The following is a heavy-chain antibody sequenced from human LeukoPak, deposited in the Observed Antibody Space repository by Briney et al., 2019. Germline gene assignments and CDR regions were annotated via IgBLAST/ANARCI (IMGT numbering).Heavy chain of an antibody. J-gene: IGHJ4*02. Sequence: GGSLRLSCAASGFTFSDYWMHWVRQVPGKGLVWVSRIKGDGSETNYADSVKGRFTISRDNAKNTLFLQMNSLRVEDTAVYYCARDQPDPAGTGPRFDYWGQGSLVTVPS. CDR1: GFTFSDYW. V-gene: IGHV3-74*01. CDR2: IKGDGSET. D-gene: IGHD1-1*01. CDR3: ARDQPDPAGTGPRFDY.